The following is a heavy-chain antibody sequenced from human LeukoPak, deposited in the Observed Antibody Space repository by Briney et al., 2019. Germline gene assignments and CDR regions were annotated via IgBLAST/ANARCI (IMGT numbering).Heavy chain of an antibody. V-gene: IGHV3-23*01. CDR1: GFTFSSYA. Sequence: YPGGSLRLSCAASGFTFSSYAMSWVRQAPGKGLEWVSAISGSGGSTYYADSVKGRFTISRDNSKNTLYLQMNSVRAEDTAVYYCAKDSPFYDSSGYEEGHWGQGTLVTVSS. CDR2: ISGSGGST. D-gene: IGHD3-22*01. J-gene: IGHJ4*02. CDR3: AKDSPFYDSSGYEEGH.